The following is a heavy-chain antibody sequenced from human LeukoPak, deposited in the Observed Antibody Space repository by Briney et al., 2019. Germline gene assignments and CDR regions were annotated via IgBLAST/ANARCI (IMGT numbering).Heavy chain of an antibody. V-gene: IGHV4-38-2*01. Sequence: SETLSLPCAVSGYSIISGYFWGWIRQPPGKGLEWIGTIYHSGSTYYNPSLKSRVTISVDTSKNQFSLKLSSVTAADTAVYFCAKSGYDYPPYFDYWGQGTLVTVSS. J-gene: IGHJ4*02. CDR3: AKSGYDYPPYFDY. CDR1: GYSIISGYF. D-gene: IGHD5-12*01. CDR2: IYHSGST.